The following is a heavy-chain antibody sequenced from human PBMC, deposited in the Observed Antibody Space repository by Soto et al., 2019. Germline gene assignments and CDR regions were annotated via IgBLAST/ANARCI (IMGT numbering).Heavy chain of an antibody. V-gene: IGHV3-23*01. Sequence: EVQLLESGGGLVQPGGSLRLSCAASGFAFSSYPMSWVRQAPGKGLEWVSSISVSGGLTYYADSVKGRFTNARDNSKNTLYLQMNSLGAEDTAVYYCATIAVTGKWYFDLWGRCTLVTVSS. CDR1: GFAFSSYP. D-gene: IGHD6-19*01. J-gene: IGHJ2*01. CDR3: ATIAVTGKWYFDL. CDR2: ISVSGGLT.